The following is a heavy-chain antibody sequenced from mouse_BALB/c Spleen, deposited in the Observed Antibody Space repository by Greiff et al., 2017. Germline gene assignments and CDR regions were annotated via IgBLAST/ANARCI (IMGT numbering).Heavy chain of an antibody. V-gene: IGHV14-3*02. D-gene: IGHD1-2*01. CDR3: AIITFYAMDY. J-gene: IGHJ4*01. CDR1: GFNIKDTY. CDR2: IDPANGNT. Sequence: EVMLVESGAELVKPGASVKLSCTASGFNIKDTYMHWVKQRPEQGLEWIGRIDPANGNTKYDPKFQGKATITADTSSNTAYLQLSSLTSEDTAVYYCAIITFYAMDYWGQGTSVTVSA.